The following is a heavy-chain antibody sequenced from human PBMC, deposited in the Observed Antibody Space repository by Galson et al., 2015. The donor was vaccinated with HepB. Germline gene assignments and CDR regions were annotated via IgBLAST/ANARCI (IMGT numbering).Heavy chain of an antibody. CDR2: INPSGGST. CDR3: ASEGGSSHFDY. D-gene: IGHD1-26*01. J-gene: IGHJ4*02. V-gene: IGHV1-46*01. Sequence: VKVSCKASEYTFTSYYMHWVRQAPGQGLEWMGIINPSGGSTSYAQKFQGRVTMTRDTSTSTVYMELSSLRSEDTAVYYCASEGGSSHFDYWGQGTLVTVSS. CDR1: EYTFTSYY.